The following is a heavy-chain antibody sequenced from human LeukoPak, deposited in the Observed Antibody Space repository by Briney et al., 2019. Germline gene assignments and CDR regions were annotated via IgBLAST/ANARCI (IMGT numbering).Heavy chain of an antibody. J-gene: IGHJ3*02. V-gene: IGHV3-23*01. Sequence: GGSLRLSCAASGFTFSSYSMNWVRQAPGKGLEWVSAISGSGGSTYYADSVKGRFTISRDNSKNTLYLQMNSLRAEDTAVYYCAKNSGGSSDWYRLYAFDIWGQGTMVTVSS. CDR2: ISGSGGST. CDR1: GFTFSSYS. D-gene: IGHD6-19*01. CDR3: AKNSGGSSDWYRLYAFDI.